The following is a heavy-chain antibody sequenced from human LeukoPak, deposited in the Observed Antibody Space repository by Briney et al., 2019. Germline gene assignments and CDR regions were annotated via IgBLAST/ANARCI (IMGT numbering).Heavy chain of an antibody. V-gene: IGHV4-4*07. J-gene: IGHJ3*02. CDR1: GGSISSYY. Sequence: SETLSLTCTVSGGSISSYYWSWIRQPAGKGLEWIGRIYTSGSTNYNPSLKSRVTMSVDTSKNQFSLKLSSVTAADTAVYYCASRSSRGGAFDIWGQGTMVTVSS. CDR2: IYTSGST. D-gene: IGHD6-6*01. CDR3: ASRSSRGGAFDI.